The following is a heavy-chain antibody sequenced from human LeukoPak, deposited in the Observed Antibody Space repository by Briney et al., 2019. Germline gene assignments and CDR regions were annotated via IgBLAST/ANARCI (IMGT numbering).Heavy chain of an antibody. CDR3: ARGPRGLPAAKNSYYYYYMDV. D-gene: IGHD2-2*01. CDR1: GYTFTSYG. CDR2: ISAYNGNT. V-gene: IGHV1-18*01. Sequence: ASVKVSCKASGYTFTSYGISWVRQAPGQGLEWMGWISAYNGNTNYAQKLQGRVTMTTDTSTSTAYMELRSLRSDDTAVYYCARGPRGLPAAKNSYYYYYMDVWGKGTTVTVSS. J-gene: IGHJ6*03.